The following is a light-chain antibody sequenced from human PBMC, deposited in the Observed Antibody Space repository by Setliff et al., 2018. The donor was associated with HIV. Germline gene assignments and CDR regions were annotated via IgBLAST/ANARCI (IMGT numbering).Light chain of an antibody. J-gene: IGLJ1*01. CDR1: NIGSAS. Sequence: SYELTQPSSVSVAPGKTARITCEGNNIGSASVHWYQQKPGQAPVVVIYYDSDRPSGIPERFSGSNSGNTATLTISRVEAGDEADYYCQVWDSSSDHPFAFGTGTKVTVL. CDR2: YDS. CDR3: QVWDSSSDHPFA. V-gene: IGLV3-21*04.